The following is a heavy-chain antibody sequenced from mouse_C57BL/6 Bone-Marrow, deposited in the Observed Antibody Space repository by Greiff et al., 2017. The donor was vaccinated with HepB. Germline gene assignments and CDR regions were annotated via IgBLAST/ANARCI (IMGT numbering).Heavy chain of an antibody. V-gene: IGHV7-1*01. CDR1: GFTFSDFY. D-gene: IGHD1-1*01. CDR3: ARDALYYGSSLYWYFDV. J-gene: IGHJ1*03. Sequence: EVQVVESGGGLVQSGRSLRLSCATSGFTFSDFYMEWVRQAPGKGLEWIAASRNKANDYTTEYSASVKGRFIVSRDTSQSILYLQMNALRAEDTAIYYCARDALYYGSSLYWYFDVWGTGTTVTVSS. CDR2: SRNKANDYTT.